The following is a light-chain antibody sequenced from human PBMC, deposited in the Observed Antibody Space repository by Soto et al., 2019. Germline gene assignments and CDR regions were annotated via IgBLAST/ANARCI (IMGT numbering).Light chain of an antibody. CDR3: QQYGSSLYT. CDR2: GAS. Sequence: EIVLTQSPGTLSLSPGERATLSCRASQSVSSSYFAWYQHKPGQAPRLLIYGASSRATGIPDRFSGSGSGTDFTLTISRLEPEDFAVYYCQQYGSSLYTFGQGTKLEIK. J-gene: IGKJ2*01. V-gene: IGKV3-20*01. CDR1: QSVSSSY.